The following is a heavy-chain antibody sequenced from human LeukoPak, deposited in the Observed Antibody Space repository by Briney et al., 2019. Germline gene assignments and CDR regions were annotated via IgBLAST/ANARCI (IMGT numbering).Heavy chain of an antibody. CDR3: AKNNPSIGCFDY. Sequence: GGSLRLSCAASGFTVSSNYMSWVRQAPGKGLEWVSAISGSGGSTYYADSVKGRFTISRDNSKNTLYLQMNSLRAEDTAVYYCAKNNPSIGCFDYWGQGTLVTVSS. CDR2: ISGSGGST. J-gene: IGHJ4*02. CDR1: GFTVSSNY. V-gene: IGHV3-23*01. D-gene: IGHD1-14*01.